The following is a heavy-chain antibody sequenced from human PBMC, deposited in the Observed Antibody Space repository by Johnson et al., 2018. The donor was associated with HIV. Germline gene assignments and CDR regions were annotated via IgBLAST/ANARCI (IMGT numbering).Heavy chain of an antibody. CDR2: ISYDGINK. D-gene: IGHD6-6*01. CDR1: GFTFSSYG. CDR3: ATLKGPRLHIAARRPDAFDI. Sequence: QVQLVESGGGVVQPGRSLRLSCAASGFTFSSYGMHWVRQAPGKGLEWVAVISYDGINKYYAESVKGRFTISRDNSKNTLYLQMNSLRAEDTAVYYCATLKGPRLHIAARRPDAFDIWGQGTMVTVSS. J-gene: IGHJ3*02. V-gene: IGHV3-30*03.